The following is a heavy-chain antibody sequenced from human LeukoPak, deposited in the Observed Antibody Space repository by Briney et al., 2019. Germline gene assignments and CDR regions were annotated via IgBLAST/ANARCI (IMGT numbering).Heavy chain of an antibody. D-gene: IGHD6-6*01. J-gene: IGHJ4*02. V-gene: IGHV4-39*01. CDR1: GGSISSSSYY. CDR3: ARIAARRAGGFDY. Sequence: SETLSLTCTVSGGSISSSSYYWGWIRQPPGKGLEWIGSIYYSGSTYYNPSLKSRVTISVDTSKNQFSLKLSSVTAADTAVYYCARIAARRAGGFDYWGQGTLVTVSS. CDR2: IYYSGST.